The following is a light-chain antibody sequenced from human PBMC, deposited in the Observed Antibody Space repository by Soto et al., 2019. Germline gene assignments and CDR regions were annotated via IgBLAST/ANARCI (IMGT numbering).Light chain of an antibody. CDR1: QSISSW. J-gene: IGKJ1*01. V-gene: IGKV1-5*03. CDR3: QQDDTYST. Sequence: DVQMTQSPSTLSASIGDRITITCRASQSISSWLAWYQQKPGKAPKLLIYKASSLEGGVPSRFSGSGSGTEFTLTISSLQPDDFATYYCQQDDTYSTFGQGTKVEIK. CDR2: KAS.